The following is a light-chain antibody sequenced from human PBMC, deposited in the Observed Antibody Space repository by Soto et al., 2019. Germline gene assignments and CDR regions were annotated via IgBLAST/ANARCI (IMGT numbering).Light chain of an antibody. CDR3: HQFGSSPRT. CDR2: ATS. CDR1: YSVSSSY. V-gene: IGKV3-20*01. Sequence: DIVLTQSPDTLSLFPGERAALSCRASYSVSSSYLTWYQQKPGQAPRLLIYATSNRATGIPDRFSGSGSGTDFTLTIARLEPEDVAIYYCHQFGSSPRTFGQGTKVEIK. J-gene: IGKJ1*01.